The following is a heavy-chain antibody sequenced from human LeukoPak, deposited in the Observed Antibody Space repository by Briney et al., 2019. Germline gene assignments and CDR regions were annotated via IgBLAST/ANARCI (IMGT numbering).Heavy chain of an antibody. J-gene: IGHJ4*02. CDR1: GFTFSDYY. Sequence: PGGTLTLSCAASGFTFSDYYMSWIRQAPGKGLEWVSYISSSGSTIYYPDSVKGRITISRDNAKNSLYLQMNILSAEDTAVYYCARVGYYSSTSCYTHFDFWGQGTLVTVSS. D-gene: IGHD2-2*02. V-gene: IGHV3-11*01. CDR3: ARVGYYSSTSCYTHFDF. CDR2: ISSSGSTI.